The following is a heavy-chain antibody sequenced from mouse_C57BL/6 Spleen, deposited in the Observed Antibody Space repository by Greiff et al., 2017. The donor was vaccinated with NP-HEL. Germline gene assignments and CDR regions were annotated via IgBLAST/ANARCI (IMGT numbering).Heavy chain of an antibody. Sequence: EVQLQQSGPELVKPGASVKISCKASGYSFTGYYMNWVKQSPEKSLEWIGEINPSTGGTTYNQKFKAKATLTVDKSSSTAYMQRKSLTYEDSAVFDGARAYSQSYFDYWGQGTTLTVSS. CDR1: GYSFTGYY. CDR3: ARAYSQSYFDY. D-gene: IGHD2-10*01. CDR2: INPSTGGT. J-gene: IGHJ2*01. V-gene: IGHV1-42*01.